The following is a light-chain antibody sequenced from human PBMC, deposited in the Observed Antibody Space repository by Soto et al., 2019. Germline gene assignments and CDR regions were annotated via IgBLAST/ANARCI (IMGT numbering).Light chain of an antibody. CDR3: QQYNGYWT. J-gene: IGKJ1*01. V-gene: IGKV1-5*03. Sequence: DIQMTQSPSTLSASVGDRVTITCRASQSISSWLAWYQQKPGKAPKLLIYKASSLESGVPSRFSGSGSGTEFTLISSSLQPDDFATYYCQQYNGYWTFGQGTKVEIK. CDR2: KAS. CDR1: QSISSW.